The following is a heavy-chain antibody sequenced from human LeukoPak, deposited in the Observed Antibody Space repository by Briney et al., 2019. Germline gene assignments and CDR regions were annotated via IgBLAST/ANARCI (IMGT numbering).Heavy chain of an antibody. J-gene: IGHJ6*03. V-gene: IGHV3-48*01. CDR3: ARDPSPLLYYYYYMDV. CDR2: ISSSSSTI. CDR1: GFTFSSYS. Sequence: GGSLRLSCAASGFTFSSYSMNWVRQAPGKGLEWVSYISSSSSTIYYADSVKGRFTISRDNAKNSLYLQMNSLRAEDTAVYYCARDPSPLLYYYYYMDVWGKGTTVTVSS.